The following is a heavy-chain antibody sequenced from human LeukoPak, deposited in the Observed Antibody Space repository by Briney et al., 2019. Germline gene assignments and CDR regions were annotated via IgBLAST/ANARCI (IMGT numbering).Heavy chain of an antibody. J-gene: IGHJ4*02. CDR2: ISGSGSYI. Sequence: GGSLRLSCAASGFTFSNYAMTWVRQAPGKGLEWVSCISGSGSYIYYADSVKGRFTISRDNAKNSLYLQMNSLRAEDTALYYCAKDMLVRGVISPFDYWGQGTLVTVSS. V-gene: IGHV3-21*04. CDR1: GFTFSNYA. D-gene: IGHD3-10*01. CDR3: AKDMLVRGVISPFDY.